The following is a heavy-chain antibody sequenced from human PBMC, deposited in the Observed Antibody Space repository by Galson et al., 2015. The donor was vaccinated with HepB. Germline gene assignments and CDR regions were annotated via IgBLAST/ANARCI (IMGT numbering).Heavy chain of an antibody. CDR2: IWYDGSKK. CDR3: ATLWSGSYTPFDY. J-gene: IGHJ4*02. D-gene: IGHD3-3*01. V-gene: IGHV3-33*01. Sequence: SLRLSCAASGFTFSRYGMHWVRQAPGKGLEWVAIIWYDGSKKYYADSVKGRFTVSRDNSKNTVHLQMNSLRAEDTAVYYCATLWSGSYTPFDYWGQGTLVTVSS. CDR1: GFTFSRYG.